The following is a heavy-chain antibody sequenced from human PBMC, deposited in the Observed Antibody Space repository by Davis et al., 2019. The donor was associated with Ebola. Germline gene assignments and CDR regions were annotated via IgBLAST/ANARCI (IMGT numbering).Heavy chain of an antibody. CDR3: ARGVADRMWNY. CDR1: GFTFSSYG. CDR2: IKQDGSEK. V-gene: IGHV3-7*01. D-gene: IGHD6-19*01. J-gene: IGHJ4*02. Sequence: PGGSLRLSCAASGFTFSSYGMHWVRQAPGKGLEWVANIKQDGSEKYYVDSVKGRFTISRDNAKNSLYLQMNSLRAEDTAVYYCARGVADRMWNYWGQGTLVTVSS.